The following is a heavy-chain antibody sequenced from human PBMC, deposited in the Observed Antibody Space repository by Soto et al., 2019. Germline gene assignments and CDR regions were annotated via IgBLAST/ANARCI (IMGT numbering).Heavy chain of an antibody. J-gene: IGHJ4*02. CDR1: GGSISSYY. Sequence: PSETLSLTCTVSGGSISSYYWSWIRQPPGKGLERIGYIYYSGSTNYNPSLKSRVTISVDTSKNQFSLKLSSVTAADTAVYYCAKDIKGSAGTNVIYDSWGQGSLVTVSS. V-gene: IGHV4-59*01. D-gene: IGHD2-8*01. CDR3: AKDIKGSAGTNVIYDS. CDR2: IYYSGST.